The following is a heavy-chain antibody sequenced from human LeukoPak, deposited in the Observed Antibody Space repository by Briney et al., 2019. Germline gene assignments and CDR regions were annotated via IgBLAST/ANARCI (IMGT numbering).Heavy chain of an antibody. V-gene: IGHV3-11*01. CDR1: GFTFSDYY. D-gene: IGHD6-19*01. CDR3: ALRIAVAGTGNWFDP. CDR2: ISSSGSTI. Sequence: GGSLRLSCAASGFTFSDYYMSWIRQAPGKGLEWVSYISSSGSTIYYADSVKGRFTISRDNAKNSLYLQMNSLRAEDTAVYYCALRIAVAGTGNWFDPWGQGTLVTVSS. J-gene: IGHJ5*02.